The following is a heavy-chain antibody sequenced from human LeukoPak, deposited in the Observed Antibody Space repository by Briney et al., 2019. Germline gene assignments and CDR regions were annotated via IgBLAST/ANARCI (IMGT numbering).Heavy chain of an antibody. D-gene: IGHD3-9*01. Sequence: QSGWSLRLSCASAGLTFSSYAMHWVRQAPGKGLECVSPISSNGGSTYYANSVKGRFPISRDNPKNSPSLQMHSLRAEDPAVYYCARVSTTYYDSLTGYGAFDIWGQGTMVTVSS. CDR3: ARVSTTYYDSLTGYGAFDI. J-gene: IGHJ3*02. CDR2: ISSNGGST. V-gene: IGHV3-64*01. CDR1: GLTFSSYA.